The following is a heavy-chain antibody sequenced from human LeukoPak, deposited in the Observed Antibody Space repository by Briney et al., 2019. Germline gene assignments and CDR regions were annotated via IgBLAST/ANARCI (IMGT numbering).Heavy chain of an antibody. V-gene: IGHV3-23*01. CDR2: ITASGGST. CDR1: GFTFSSYG. D-gene: IGHD3-22*01. CDR3: AKLVVADYFDY. Sequence: GGSLRLSCASSGFTFSSYGMSWVRQAPGKGLEWVSVITASGGSTYYAVSVKGRFTISRDNSKNTLYLQMNSLRAEDTAVYYCAKLVVADYFDYWGQGTLVTVSS. J-gene: IGHJ4*02.